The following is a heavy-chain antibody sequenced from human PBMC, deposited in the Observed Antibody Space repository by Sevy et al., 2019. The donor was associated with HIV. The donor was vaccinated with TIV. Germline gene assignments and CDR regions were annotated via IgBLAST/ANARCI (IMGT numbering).Heavy chain of an antibody. J-gene: IGHJ6*02. CDR3: ARHSPHRGVVVVAAPMDV. CDR1: GGSISSSSYY. D-gene: IGHD2-15*01. Sequence: SETLSLTCTVSGGSISSSSYYWGWIRQPPGKGLEWIGSIYYSGSTYYNPSLKSRVTISVDTSKNQFSLKLSSVIAADTAVYYCARHSPHRGVVVVAAPMDVWGQGTTVTVSS. V-gene: IGHV4-39*01. CDR2: IYYSGST.